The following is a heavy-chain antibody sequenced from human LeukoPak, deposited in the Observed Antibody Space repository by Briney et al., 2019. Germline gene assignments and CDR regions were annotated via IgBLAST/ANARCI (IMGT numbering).Heavy chain of an antibody. CDR2: MSPNSGNT. Sequence: ASVKVSCKASEYTFNSYDIKRVRQATGQGLEWMGWMSPNSGNTGSAQKFQGRVTMTRNTSISTAYMELSSLRSEDTAVYYCARVSCNYIVNADSYYYYMDVWCKGTTVTVSS. J-gene: IGHJ6*03. D-gene: IGHD2/OR15-2a*01. V-gene: IGHV1-8*01. CDR3: ARVSCNYIVNADSYYYYMDV. CDR1: EYTFNSYD.